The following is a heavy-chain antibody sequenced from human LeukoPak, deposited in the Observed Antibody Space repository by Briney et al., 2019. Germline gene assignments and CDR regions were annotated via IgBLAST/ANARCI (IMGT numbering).Heavy chain of an antibody. D-gene: IGHD3-10*01. CDR3: ARLARDYYGSGSYYPGAPNWFDP. V-gene: IGHV5-51*01. J-gene: IGHJ5*02. CDR2: IYPGDSDT. CDR1: GYSFTSYW. Sequence: KIGESLKISCKGSGYSFTSYWIGWVRQMPGKGLEWMGIIYPGDSDTRYSPSFQGQVTISADKSISTAYLQWSSLKASDTAMYYCARLARDYYGSGSYYPGAPNWFDPWGRRTLVTVSS.